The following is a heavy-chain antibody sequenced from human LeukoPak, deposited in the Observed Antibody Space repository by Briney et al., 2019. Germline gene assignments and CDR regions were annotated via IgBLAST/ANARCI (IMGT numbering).Heavy chain of an antibody. V-gene: IGHV3-30-3*01. CDR2: ISYDGSNK. J-gene: IGHJ6*02. CDR1: GFTFSSYA. CDR3: ARELVEGGGYFDYYGMDV. D-gene: IGHD3-9*01. Sequence: GGSLRLSCAASGFTFSSYAMHWVRQAPGKGLEWVAVISYDGSNKYYADSVKGRFTISRDNSKNTLYLQMNSLRAEDTAVYYCARELVEGGGYFDYYGMDVWGQGTTVTVSS.